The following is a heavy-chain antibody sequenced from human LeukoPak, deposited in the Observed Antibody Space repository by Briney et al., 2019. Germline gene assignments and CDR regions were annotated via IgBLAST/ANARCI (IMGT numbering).Heavy chain of an antibody. Sequence: GRSLRLSCAASGFTFDHYAMHWVRQAPGKGLEWVSGISWNSGSIGYADSVKGRFTISRDNAKNSLYLQMNSLRAEDTAVYHCARDPAPQGWFDSWGQGTLVTVSS. V-gene: IGHV3-9*01. CDR2: ISWNSGSI. J-gene: IGHJ5*01. CDR1: GFTFDHYA. CDR3: ARDPAPQGWFDS.